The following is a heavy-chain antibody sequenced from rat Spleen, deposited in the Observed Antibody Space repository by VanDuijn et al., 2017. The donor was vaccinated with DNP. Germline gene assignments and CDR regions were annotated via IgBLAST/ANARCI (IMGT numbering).Heavy chain of an antibody. CDR3: TTGRSITTVENWFAY. CDR1: GFTFSDYN. J-gene: IGHJ3*01. CDR2: ISTSGGRT. V-gene: IGHV5-20*01. D-gene: IGHD1-1*01. Sequence: EVQLVESGGGLVQPGRSLKLSCAASGFTFSDYNMAWVRQAPKKGLEWVATISTSGGRTFYPDSVKGRFTISRDNAKSSLYLQMNSLKSEDTATYYCTTGRSITTVENWFAYWGQGTLVTVSS.